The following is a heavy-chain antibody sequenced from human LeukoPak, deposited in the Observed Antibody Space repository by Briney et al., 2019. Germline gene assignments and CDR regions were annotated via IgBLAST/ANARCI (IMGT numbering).Heavy chain of an antibody. J-gene: IGHJ4*02. Sequence: GGSLRLSCVASGFSFGSYWMAWVRHAPGKGLEWVANMKHDGIEKYHVDSVKGRFTISRDNTKNSLYLHMSSLRVEDTAVYYCAREGREGYNYPALDFWGQGILVTVSS. D-gene: IGHD5-24*01. CDR3: AREGREGYNYPALDF. CDR1: GFSFGSYW. CDR2: MKHDGIEK. V-gene: IGHV3-7*05.